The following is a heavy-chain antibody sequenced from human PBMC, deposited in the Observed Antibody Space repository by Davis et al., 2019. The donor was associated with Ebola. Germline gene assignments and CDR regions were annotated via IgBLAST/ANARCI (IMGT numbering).Heavy chain of an antibody. D-gene: IGHD3-3*01. CDR1: GFTFSSYS. Sequence: GGSLRLSCAASGFTFSSYSMNWVRQAPGKGLEWVSYISSSSSTIYYADSVKGRFTISRDNAKNSLYLQMNSLRDEDTAVYYCASSSYYDFWSGYYEGYWGQGTLVTVSS. CDR3: ASSSYYDFWSGYYEGY. J-gene: IGHJ4*02. V-gene: IGHV3-48*02. CDR2: ISSSSSTI.